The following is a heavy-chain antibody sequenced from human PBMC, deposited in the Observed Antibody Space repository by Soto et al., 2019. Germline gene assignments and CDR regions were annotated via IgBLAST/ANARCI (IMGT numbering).Heavy chain of an antibody. CDR2: ISAYNGNT. J-gene: IGHJ3*02. CDR3: ARRRIWSGYPDAFDI. CDR1: GYTFTSYG. Sequence: ASVKVSCKASGYTFTSYGISWVRQAPGQGLEWMGWISAYNGNTNYAQKLQGRVTMTTDTSTSAAYMGLRSLRSDDTAVYYCARRRIWSGYPDAFDIWGQGTMVTVSS. V-gene: IGHV1-18*01. D-gene: IGHD3-3*01.